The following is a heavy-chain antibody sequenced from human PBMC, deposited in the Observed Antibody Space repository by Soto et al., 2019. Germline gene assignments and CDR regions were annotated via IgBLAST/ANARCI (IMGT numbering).Heavy chain of an antibody. V-gene: IGHV3-21*01. D-gene: IGHD3-22*01. CDR3: ARDPGYYGSQDLQH. J-gene: IGHJ1*01. Sequence: GGTLRISCTASGFTFRSYSMNWVRQAPGKGLEWVSSISSSSSYIYYADSVKGRFTISRDNAKNSLYLQMNSLRAEDTAVYYCARDPGYYGSQDLQHWGQGILVTVS. CDR1: GFTFRSYS. CDR2: ISSSSSYI.